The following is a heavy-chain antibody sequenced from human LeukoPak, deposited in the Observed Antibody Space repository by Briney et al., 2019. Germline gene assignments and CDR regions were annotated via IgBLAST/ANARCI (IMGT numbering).Heavy chain of an antibody. D-gene: IGHD3-3*01. V-gene: IGHV1-69*13. Sequence: SVKVSCKASGGTFSSYAISWVRQAPGQGLEWMGGIIPIFGTANYAQKFQGRVTITADESTSTAYMELSSLRSEGTAVYYCASTPRITIFGVAQLSQYYFDYWGQGTLVTVSS. J-gene: IGHJ4*02. CDR1: GGTFSSYA. CDR2: IIPIFGTA. CDR3: ASTPRITIFGVAQLSQYYFDY.